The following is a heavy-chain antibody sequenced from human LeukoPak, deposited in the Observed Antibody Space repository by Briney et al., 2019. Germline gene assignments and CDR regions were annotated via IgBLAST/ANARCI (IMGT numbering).Heavy chain of an antibody. Sequence: ASVKVSCKASGYTFTSYAMNWVRQAPGQGLEWMGWINTNTGNPTYAQGFTGRFVFSLDTSVSTAYLQISSLKAEDTAVYYCARERPLEYSSSSDAFDIWGQGTMVTVSS. J-gene: IGHJ3*02. CDR1: GYTFTSYA. CDR3: ARERPLEYSSSSDAFDI. D-gene: IGHD6-6*01. V-gene: IGHV7-4-1*02. CDR2: INTNTGNP.